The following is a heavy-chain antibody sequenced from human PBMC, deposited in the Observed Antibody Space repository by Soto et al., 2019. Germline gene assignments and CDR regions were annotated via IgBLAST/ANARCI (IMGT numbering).Heavy chain of an antibody. CDR2: SSASTSYT. CDR1: GFTFSDYY. J-gene: IGHJ4*02. D-gene: IGHD1-26*01. Sequence: PGGSLRLSCAASGFTFSDYYMTWIRQAPGKGLEWVSYSSASTSYTNYADSVKGRFTISGDNANNSLYLHMNSLRAEDTAVYYCASSRVGATFLSFDYWGQGALVTVSS. V-gene: IGHV3-11*03. CDR3: ASSRVGATFLSFDY.